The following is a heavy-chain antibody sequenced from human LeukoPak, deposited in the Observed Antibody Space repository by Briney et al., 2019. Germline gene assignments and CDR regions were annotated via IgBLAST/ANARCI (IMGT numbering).Heavy chain of an antibody. D-gene: IGHD3-16*01. Sequence: SVKVSCKASGGTFTSYAINWVRQAPGQGLEWMGGMNPNIRTPNYAQKFHGRVTITANTYTSTAYMELSSLRAEDTAVYYCARDSLGYYYYYMDVWGKGTTVTVSS. CDR3: ARDSLGYYYYYMDV. J-gene: IGHJ6*03. CDR1: GGTFTSYA. CDR2: MNPNIRTP. V-gene: IGHV1-69*06.